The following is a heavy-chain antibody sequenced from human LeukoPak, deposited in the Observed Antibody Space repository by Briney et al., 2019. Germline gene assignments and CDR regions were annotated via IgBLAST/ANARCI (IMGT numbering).Heavy chain of an antibody. CDR1: GFTFSNYA. J-gene: IGHJ4*02. CDR3: AKCTTGNTHYPIDY. D-gene: IGHD4-17*01. Sequence: GGSLRLSCAASGFTFSNYAMSWVRQAPGKGLEWVSAISGSGGSTYYADSVKGRFTISRDNSKNTLYLQMNSLRAEDTAIYYCAKCTTGNTHYPIDYWGQGTLVTVSS. V-gene: IGHV3-23*01. CDR2: ISGSGGST.